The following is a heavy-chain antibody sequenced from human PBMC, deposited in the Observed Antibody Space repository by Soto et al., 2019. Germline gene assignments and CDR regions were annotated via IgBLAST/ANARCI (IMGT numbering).Heavy chain of an antibody. J-gene: IGHJ4*02. CDR2: ISSNGGST. D-gene: IGHD2-15*01. CDR1: GFTFSSYA. CDR3: VKDRGYCSGGSCLYFDY. Sequence: GGSLRLSCSASGFTFSSYAMHWVRQAPGKGLEYVSAISSNGGSTYYADSVKGRFTISRDNSKNTLYLQMSSLRAEDTAVYYCVKDRGYCSGGSCLYFDYWGQGTLVTVSS. V-gene: IGHV3-64D*06.